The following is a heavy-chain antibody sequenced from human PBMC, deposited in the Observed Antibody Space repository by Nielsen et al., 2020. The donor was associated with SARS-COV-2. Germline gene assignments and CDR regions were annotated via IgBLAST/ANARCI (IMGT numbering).Heavy chain of an antibody. J-gene: IGHJ6*02. D-gene: IGHD6-6*01. V-gene: IGHV3-23*01. CDR1: GFIFSDYA. CDR2: IKTSGGTT. Sequence: GESLKISCAASGFIFSDYAMAWVRQAPGKGLEWVSVIKTSGGTTYYADSVKGRCTISRDNSKNTLYLQMNSLRVEDTAAYYCVKWVQLDLGYYYHGMDVWGQGTTVTVSS. CDR3: VKWVQLDLGYYYHGMDV.